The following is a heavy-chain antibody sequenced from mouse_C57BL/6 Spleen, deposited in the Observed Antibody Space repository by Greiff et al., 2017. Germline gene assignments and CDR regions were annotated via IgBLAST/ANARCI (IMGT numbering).Heavy chain of an antibody. CDR3: ARGTTVVADFDY. CDR2: INPNNGGT. CDR1: GYTFTDYY. V-gene: IGHV1-26*01. J-gene: IGHJ2*01. Sequence: VQLQQSGPELVKPGASVKISCKASGYTFTDYYMNWVKQSHGKSLEWIGDINPNNGGTSYNQKFKGKATLTVDKSSSIAYMELRSLTSEDSAVYYCARGTTVVADFDYWGQGTTLTVSS. D-gene: IGHD1-1*01.